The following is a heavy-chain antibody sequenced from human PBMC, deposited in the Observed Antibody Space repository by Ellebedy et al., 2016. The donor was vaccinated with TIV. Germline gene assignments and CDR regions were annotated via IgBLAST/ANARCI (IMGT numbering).Heavy chain of an antibody. V-gene: IGHV4-39*01. CDR1: GGSISSGSYY. CDR3: ATQGNDAVY. J-gene: IGHJ3*01. D-gene: IGHD1-1*01. CDR2: IYYSGST. Sequence: SETLSLTCTVSGGSISSGSYYWGWIRQPPGKGLEWIGSIYYSGSTYYNPSLKSRVTISVDTSKNQFSLKLSSVTAADTAVYYCATQGNDAVYWGQGTMVTVSS.